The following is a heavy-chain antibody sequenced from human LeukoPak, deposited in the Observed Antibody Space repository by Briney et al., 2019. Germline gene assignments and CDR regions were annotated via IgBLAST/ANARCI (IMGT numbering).Heavy chain of an antibody. Sequence: GGSLRLSCAASGFTFSNYLMHWVRQAPGKGLEWEALISYDGTKKYYADSVKGRFTISRDNSKNTLYLQMNSLRAEDTAVYYCARDKKVESYSPGNYHYYGMDVWGQGTTVTVSS. CDR3: ARDKKVESYSPGNYHYYGMDV. CDR2: ISYDGTKK. V-gene: IGHV3-30-3*01. D-gene: IGHD3-10*01. J-gene: IGHJ6*02. CDR1: GFTFSNYL.